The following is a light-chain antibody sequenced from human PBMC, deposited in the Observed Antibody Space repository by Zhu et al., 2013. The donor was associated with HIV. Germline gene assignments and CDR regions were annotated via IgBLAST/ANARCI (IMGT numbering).Light chain of an antibody. V-gene: IGKV1-5*01. J-gene: IGKJ1*01. CDR3: QLYNSNSPAT. CDR2: DAS. Sequence: DIQMTQSPSTLSASVGDRVTITCRASQSVNTWLAWYQQKPGKSPKLLIYDASSLESGVPSKFSASGSGTQFTLTISSLQPDDFVTYYCQLYNSNSPATFGQGTKVETK. CDR1: QSVNTW.